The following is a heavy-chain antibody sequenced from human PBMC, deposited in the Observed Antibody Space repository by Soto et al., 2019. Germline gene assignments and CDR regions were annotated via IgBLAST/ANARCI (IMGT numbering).Heavy chain of an antibody. Sequence: GALRLSCAASGFTFSSYGMHGVRQAPGKGLEWVAVISYDGSNKYYADSVKGRFTISRDNSKNTLYLQMNSLRAADTYVYYCAKDGGSGYYYDFDYWGQGTLVTVSS. D-gene: IGHD3-22*01. CDR3: AKDGGSGYYYDFDY. CDR1: GFTFSSYG. CDR2: ISYDGSNK. J-gene: IGHJ4*02. V-gene: IGHV3-30*18.